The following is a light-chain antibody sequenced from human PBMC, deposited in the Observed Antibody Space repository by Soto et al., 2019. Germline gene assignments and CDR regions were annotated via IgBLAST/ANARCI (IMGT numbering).Light chain of an antibody. J-gene: IGLJ3*02. CDR2: EDN. CDR1: SGSIASNY. V-gene: IGLV6-57*02. Sequence: NFMLTQPHSVSESPGKTVTISCTGSSGSIASNYVQWYQQRPGSAPTTVIYEDNQRPSGVPDRFSGSIDSSSNSASLTISGLKTEDEDDYYCQSYDSSTPEVFGGGTKLTVL. CDR3: QSYDSSTPEV.